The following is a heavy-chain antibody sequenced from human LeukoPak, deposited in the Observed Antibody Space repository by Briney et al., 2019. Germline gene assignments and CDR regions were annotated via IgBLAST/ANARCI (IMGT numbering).Heavy chain of an antibody. CDR1: GGSISSYY. V-gene: IGHV4-59*01. D-gene: IGHD1-26*01. CDR3: ARERSGSSTGWFDP. Sequence: PSETLSLTCTVSGGSISSYYWSWIRQPPGKGLEWIGYIYYSGSTNYNPSLKSRVTIPVDTSKNQFSLKLSSVTAADTAVYYCARERSGSSTGWFDPWGQGTLVTVSS. J-gene: IGHJ5*02. CDR2: IYYSGST.